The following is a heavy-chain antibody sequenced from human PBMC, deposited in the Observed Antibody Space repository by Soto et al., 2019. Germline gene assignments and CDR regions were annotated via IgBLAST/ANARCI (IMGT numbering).Heavy chain of an antibody. D-gene: IGHD6-6*01. V-gene: IGHV3-48*02. CDR2: ISSRSYTI. Sequence: EVQLVESGGGLVQPGGSLRLSCAASGFSFSTYSMNWVRQAPGTGLEWVSYISSRSYTIYYIDSVKGRFTISRDNAKSSLYLQMNSQRDEETAVYYCARGGSSSDNGMDVWGQGTTVTVSS. CDR1: GFSFSTYS. J-gene: IGHJ6*02. CDR3: ARGGSSSDNGMDV.